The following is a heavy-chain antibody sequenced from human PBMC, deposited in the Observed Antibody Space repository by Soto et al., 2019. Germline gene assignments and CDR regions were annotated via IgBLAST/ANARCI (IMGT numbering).Heavy chain of an antibody. D-gene: IGHD1-26*01. CDR3: ARSSLYSGSYHNWFDP. V-gene: IGHV6-1*01. J-gene: IGHJ5*02. Sequence: SQTLSLTCAISGNSVSSNSAAWNWIRHSPSRGLEWLGRTYYRSKWYNDYAVSVKSRITINPDTSKNQFSLQLNSVTPEDTAVYYCARSSLYSGSYHNWFDPWGQGTLVTVSS. CDR2: TYYRSKWYN. CDR1: GNSVSSNSAA.